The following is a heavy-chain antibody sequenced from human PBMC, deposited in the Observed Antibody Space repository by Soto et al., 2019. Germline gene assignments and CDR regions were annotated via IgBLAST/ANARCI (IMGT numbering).Heavy chain of an antibody. V-gene: IGHV3-15*07. J-gene: IGHJ6*02. CDR3: TTQNCSGGSCYSGYYSYGLDV. CDR2: IKSKTDGGTA. D-gene: IGHD2-15*01. Sequence: EVQLVESGGGLVKPGGSLRLSCAASGFTFSNAWMNWVRQAPGKGLEWVGRIKSKTDGGTADYAAPVKGRFTISRDDSKNTLYLQMGSLITEDTAVYYCTTQNCSGGSCYSGYYSYGLDVWGQGTTVSVSS. CDR1: GFTFSNAW.